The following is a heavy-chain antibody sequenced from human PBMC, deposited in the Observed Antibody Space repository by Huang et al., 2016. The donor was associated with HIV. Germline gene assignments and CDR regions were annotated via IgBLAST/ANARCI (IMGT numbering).Heavy chain of an antibody. CDR2: IFPDDSDT. V-gene: IGHV5-51*01. Sequence: VQLVQSGAEVKKTGESLKISCKGSGYSFSSYWIAWGRQMPGKGLEWMWIIFPDDSDTTYSPSFEGQVTISADKSIGTAYRQWSSLKASDTAMYYCARRFSSSSGYFDYWGQGSLVTVSS. J-gene: IGHJ4*02. D-gene: IGHD6-6*01. CDR1: GYSFSSYW. CDR3: ARRFSSSSGYFDY.